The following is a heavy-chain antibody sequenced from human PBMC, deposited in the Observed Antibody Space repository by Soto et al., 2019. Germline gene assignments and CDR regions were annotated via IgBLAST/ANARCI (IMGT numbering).Heavy chain of an antibody. V-gene: IGHV3-23*01. D-gene: IGHD1-1*01. CDR2: ISGSGGST. CDR3: AKELEPPFGFDY. J-gene: IGHJ4*02. Sequence: AISGSGGSTYYADSVKGRFTISRDNSKNTLYLQMNSLRAEDTAVYYCAKELEPPFGFDYWGQGTLVTVSS.